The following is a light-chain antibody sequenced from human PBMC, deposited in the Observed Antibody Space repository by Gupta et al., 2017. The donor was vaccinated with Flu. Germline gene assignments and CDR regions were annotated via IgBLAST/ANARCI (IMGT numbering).Light chain of an antibody. Sequence: DIPIIQSPSSLSASVGDRVTITCRASQSISSDLEWYQQKPGKAPKVMIYAASSLKSGVPSRFSGSGSGTDFNLTISRLQPEDCATYYWQQRDSTPYTCGQGTKVDIK. CDR1: QSISSD. J-gene: IGKJ2*01. CDR2: AAS. CDR3: QQRDSTPYT. V-gene: IGKV1-39*01.